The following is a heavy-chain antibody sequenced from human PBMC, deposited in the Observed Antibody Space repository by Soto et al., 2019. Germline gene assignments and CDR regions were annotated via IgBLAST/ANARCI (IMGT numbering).Heavy chain of an antibody. Sequence: EASVKVSCKASGYTFTGNYMHWVRQAPGQGFEWMGWINVNSGGTKYAQKFRGWVTMTRDTSISTAYMELSRLRSDDTAVYYCARGDKLSLYHQLDYWGQGTLVTVSS. D-gene: IGHD3-16*02. J-gene: IGHJ4*02. CDR1: GYTFTGNY. CDR2: INVNSGGT. V-gene: IGHV1-2*04. CDR3: ARGDKLSLYHQLDY.